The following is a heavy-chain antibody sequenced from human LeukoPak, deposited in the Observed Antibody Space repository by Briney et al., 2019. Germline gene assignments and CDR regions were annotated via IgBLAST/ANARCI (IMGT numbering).Heavy chain of an antibody. CDR1: GFTFSSYA. V-gene: IGHV3-64*01. Sequence: GGSLRLSCAASGFTFSSYAMHWVRQAPGKGLEYVSAISSNGGSTYYANSVKGRFTISRDNSKNTLYLQMGSLRAEDSALYYCARNIYCGGDCYSDFIFDSWGQGTLVTVSS. CDR2: ISSNGGST. J-gene: IGHJ4*02. D-gene: IGHD2-21*02. CDR3: ARNIYCGGDCYSDFIFDS.